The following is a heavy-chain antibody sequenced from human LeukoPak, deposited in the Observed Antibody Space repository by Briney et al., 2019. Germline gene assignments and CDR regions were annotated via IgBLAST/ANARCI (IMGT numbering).Heavy chain of an antibody. CDR1: GFTFSSYS. Sequence: PGGSLRLSCAASGFTFSSYSMNWVRQAPGKGLEWVSSISSSSSYIYYADSVKGRFTISRDNAKNSLYLQMNSLRAEDTAVYYCARIGYDFWSGYYNNWFDPWGQGTLVTVSS. D-gene: IGHD3-3*01. V-gene: IGHV3-21*01. J-gene: IGHJ5*02. CDR3: ARIGYDFWSGYYNNWFDP. CDR2: ISSSSSYI.